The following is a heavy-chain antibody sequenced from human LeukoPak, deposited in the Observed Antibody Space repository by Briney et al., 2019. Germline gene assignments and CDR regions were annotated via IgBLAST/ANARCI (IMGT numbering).Heavy chain of an antibody. CDR2: IYYSGST. V-gene: IGHV4-31*03. J-gene: IGHJ6*02. Sequence: SQTLSLTCTVSGGSISSGGYYWSWIRQHPGKGLEWIGYIYYSGSTYYNPSLKSRVTISVDTSKNQFSLKLSSVTAADTAVYYCARDNRKQRPYGMDVWGQGTTVTVSS. CDR3: ARDNRKQRPYGMDV. CDR1: GGSISSGGYY. D-gene: IGHD6-25*01.